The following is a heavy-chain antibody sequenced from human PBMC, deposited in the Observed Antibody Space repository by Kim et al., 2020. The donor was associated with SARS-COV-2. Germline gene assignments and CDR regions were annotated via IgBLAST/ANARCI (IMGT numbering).Heavy chain of an antibody. CDR3: ARGVVGTVSLAEIAS. V-gene: IGHV3-48*02. CDR2: ISSSGDVI. CDR1: GFTFGTYS. D-gene: IGHD2-21*02. J-gene: IGHJ1*01. Sequence: GGSLRLSCAASGFTFGTYSMNWVRQAPGKGLEWISYISSSGDVIYYADSVRGRLTISRDNAKNSLYLQMNSLRDEDTAVYYCARGVVGTVSLAEIASWGQGTLVTVSS.